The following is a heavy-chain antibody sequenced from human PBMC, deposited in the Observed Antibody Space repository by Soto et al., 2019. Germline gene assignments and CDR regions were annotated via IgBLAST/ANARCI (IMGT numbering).Heavy chain of an antibody. J-gene: IGHJ3*02. V-gene: IGHV5-51*01. CDR2: INPGDSDT. D-gene: IGHD2-2*01. CDR3: ARRDIVLVPGAMTAFDI. CDR1: GYSFTNYW. Sequence: PGESLKISCKASGYSFTNYWIGWVRQMPGKGLEWMGIINPGDSDTVYSPSFQGQVTISADKSITTAYLQWSSLKASDTAMYYCARRDIVLVPGAMTAFDIWGQGTMVTVSS.